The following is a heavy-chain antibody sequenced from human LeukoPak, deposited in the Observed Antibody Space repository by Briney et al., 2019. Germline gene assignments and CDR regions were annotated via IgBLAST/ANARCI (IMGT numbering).Heavy chain of an antibody. Sequence: GGSLRLSCAASGFTFSSYAMSWVRQAPGKGLEWVSAISGSGGSAYYADSVKGRFTISRDNSKNTLYLQMNSLRAEDTAVYYCAKPATLRGPRYYDSNPYPVWYFDYWGQGTLVTVSS. J-gene: IGHJ4*02. V-gene: IGHV3-23*01. CDR3: AKPATLRGPRYYDSNPYPVWYFDY. D-gene: IGHD3-22*01. CDR2: ISGSGGSA. CDR1: GFTFSSYA.